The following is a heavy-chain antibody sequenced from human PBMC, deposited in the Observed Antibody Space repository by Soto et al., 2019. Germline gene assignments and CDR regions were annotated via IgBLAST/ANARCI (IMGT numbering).Heavy chain of an antibody. V-gene: IGHV3-15*07. CDR2: IKTKTDGGTT. CDR3: TRYRAGFCFDY. J-gene: IGHJ4*02. Sequence: EVRLVESGGGLVKPGGSLRVSCAASGFTFSNAWMNWVRQAPGKGLEWVGLIKTKTDGGTTDFAAPVKGRFTISRDDSEHTLYLQLHSLKIEDTAVYYCTRYRAGFCFDYWGQGTLVTLSS. D-gene: IGHD3-10*01. CDR1: GFTFSNAW.